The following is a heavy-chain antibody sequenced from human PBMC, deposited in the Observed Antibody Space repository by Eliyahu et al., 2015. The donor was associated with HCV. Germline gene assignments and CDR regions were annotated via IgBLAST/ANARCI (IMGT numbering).Heavy chain of an antibody. J-gene: IGHJ2*01. CDR1: XFIFSNYA. CDR2: XGGSGVNA. Sequence: DVQLLESGGXLVQPVGSLRLXCAAXXFIFSNYAMXWVRQAPGKGLEWVSIXGGSGVNAYYTDSVKGRFTISRDNSKNTLYLQMNSLRAEDTAVYYCAKGEGYCSGGTCYRYFDLWGRGTLVTVSS. CDR3: AKGEGYCSGGTCYRYFDL. D-gene: IGHD2-15*01. V-gene: IGHV3-23*01.